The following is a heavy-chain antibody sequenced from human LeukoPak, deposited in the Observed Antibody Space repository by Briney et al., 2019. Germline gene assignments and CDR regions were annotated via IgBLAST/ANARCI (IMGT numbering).Heavy chain of an antibody. CDR3: ARRITVPGAPFDY. CDR1: GYSFTNYW. Sequence: LGESLKISCKGSGYSFTNYWIGWVRQMPGKGLEWMGIIYPGDSDTRYSPSFQGQVTISADKSISTAYLRWSSLKASDTAMYYCARRITVPGAPFDYWGQGTLVTVSS. D-gene: IGHD2-2*01. V-gene: IGHV5-51*01. CDR2: IYPGDSDT. J-gene: IGHJ4*02.